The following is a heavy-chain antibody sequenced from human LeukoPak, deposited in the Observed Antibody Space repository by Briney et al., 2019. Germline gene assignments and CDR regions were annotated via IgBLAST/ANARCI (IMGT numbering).Heavy chain of an antibody. CDR1: GFTFRSCN. D-gene: IGHD3-22*01. J-gene: IGHJ4*02. CDR2: ISTSGSYI. CDR3: ARDLEYYNSGGYYLGY. Sequence: GGSLRLSCAAFGFTFRSCNMHWVRQAPGKGLEWVSSISTSGSYIFYADSVKGRFTLSRDNAKNSLYLQMNSLRAEDTAVYYCARDLEYYNSGGYYLGYWGQGTLVTVSS. V-gene: IGHV3-21*01.